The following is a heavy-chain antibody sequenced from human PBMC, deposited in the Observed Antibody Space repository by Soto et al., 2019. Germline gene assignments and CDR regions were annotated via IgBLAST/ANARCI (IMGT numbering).Heavy chain of an antibody. CDR3: ARGTGGSSAWRPLDR. V-gene: IGHV3-23*01. J-gene: IGHJ5*02. CDR2: MSGSGGTT. CDR1: GFTFSSYA. D-gene: IGHD6-19*01. Sequence: PGGSLRLSCAASGFTFSSYAMRWVRQAPGKGLEWVSIMSGSGGTTFYADSVKGRFTISRADSNNTVYLQMNSLRDEDTALYYCARGTGGSSAWRPLDRWGQGTLVTVSS.